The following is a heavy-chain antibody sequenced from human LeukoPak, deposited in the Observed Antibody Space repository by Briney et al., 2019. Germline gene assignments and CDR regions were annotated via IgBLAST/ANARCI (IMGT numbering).Heavy chain of an antibody. Sequence: AGGSLRLSCVVSGFTFSQYWMHWVRQTPGKGLVWVSRINSDGSTTDYTDSVKGRFTISRDNAKNTLYLQMTSLRVEDAAIYYCASCPGDESNGYPIDYWGQGTLVTVSS. J-gene: IGHJ4*02. CDR3: ASCPGDESNGYPIDY. D-gene: IGHD3-22*01. CDR2: INSDGSTT. V-gene: IGHV3-74*01. CDR1: GFTFSQYW.